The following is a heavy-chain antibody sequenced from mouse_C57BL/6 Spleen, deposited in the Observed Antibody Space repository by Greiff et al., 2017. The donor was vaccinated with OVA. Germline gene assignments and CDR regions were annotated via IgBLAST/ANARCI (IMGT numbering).Heavy chain of an antibody. CDR1: GYSITSGYY. V-gene: IGHV3-6*01. CDR3: ARDPHYYGSSYRYFDV. CDR2: IRYDGSN. D-gene: IGHD1-1*01. J-gene: IGHJ1*03. Sequence: EVKLMESGPGLVKPSQSLSLTCSVTGYSITSGYYWNWIRQFPGNKLEWMGYIRYDGSNNYNPSLKNRISITRDTSKNQFFLKLNSVTTEDTATYYGARDPHYYGSSYRYFDVWGTGTTVTVSS.